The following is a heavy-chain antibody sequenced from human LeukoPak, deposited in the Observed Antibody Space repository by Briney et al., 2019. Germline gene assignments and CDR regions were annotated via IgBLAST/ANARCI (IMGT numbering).Heavy chain of an antibody. CDR3: ARGPPYYYHSSGYQSYYFDY. J-gene: IGHJ4*02. CDR2: IFHSGST. V-gene: IGHV4-38-2*01. Sequence: SETLSLTCAVSGYSISSGFYWGWIRQPPGKGLEWIGSIFHSGSTYYNPSLKSRVTISVDTSKNQFSLKLSSVTAADTAVYYCARGPPYYYHSSGYQSYYFDYWGQGTLVTVSS. CDR1: GYSISSGFY. D-gene: IGHD3-22*01.